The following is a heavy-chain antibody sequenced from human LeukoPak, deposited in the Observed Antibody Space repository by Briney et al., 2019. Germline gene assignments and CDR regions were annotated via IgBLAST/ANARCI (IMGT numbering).Heavy chain of an antibody. D-gene: IGHD6-13*01. CDR3: ARGPLWAAAGISAFDI. J-gene: IGHJ3*02. Sequence: SETLSLTCAVYGGSFSGYYWSWIRQPPGKGLEWIGEINHSGSTNYNPSLKSRVTISVDTSKNQFSLKLSSVTAADTAVYYCARGPLWAAAGISAFDIWGQGTMVTVSS. CDR2: INHSGST. V-gene: IGHV4-34*01. CDR1: GGSFSGYY.